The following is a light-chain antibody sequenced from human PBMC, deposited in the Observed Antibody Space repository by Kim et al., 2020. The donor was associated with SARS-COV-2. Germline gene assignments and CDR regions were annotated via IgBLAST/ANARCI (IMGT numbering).Light chain of an antibody. J-gene: IGLJ3*02. Sequence: GERVTISCTGSSATIGDCPVSGYQQLPGMAPKLSIDGDDQRPSGVPDRISGSKAGTSATLAISGLQSGDDGDYFCATWDDNLYGRVFGGGTQLTVL. CDR1: SATIGDCP. V-gene: IGLV1-44*01. CDR3: ATWDDNLYGRV. CDR2: GDD.